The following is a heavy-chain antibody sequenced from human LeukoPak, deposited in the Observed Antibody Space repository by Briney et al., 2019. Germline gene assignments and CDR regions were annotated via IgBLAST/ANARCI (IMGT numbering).Heavy chain of an antibody. CDR2: INPNSGGT. D-gene: IGHD1-1*01. CDR1: GYSFTGYY. CDR3: AKPQGGGSSDWRFDL. J-gene: IGHJ2*01. V-gene: IGHV1-2*06. Sequence: ASVKVSCKASGYSFTGYYMHWVRQAPGQGLEWMGRINPNSGGTNYAQKFQGRVTMTRDTSISTAYMELTRLRSDDTAVYYCAKPQGGGSSDWRFDLWGRGTLVGVSS.